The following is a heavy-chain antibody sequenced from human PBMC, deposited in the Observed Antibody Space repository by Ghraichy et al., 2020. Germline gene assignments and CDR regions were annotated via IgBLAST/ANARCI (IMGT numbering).Heavy chain of an antibody. D-gene: IGHD1-20*01. J-gene: IGHJ4*02. V-gene: IGHV3-66*01. Sequence: GESLNISCGASGFYVSDSYMSWVRQAPGKGLEWVSVIYMDDSASYADSVKGRFIISRDNSKNTLYLEMNCLRAEDTAVYYCARIGPYNWNFDYWGQGALVTVSS. CDR1: GFYVSDSY. CDR3: ARIGPYNWNFDY. CDR2: IYMDDSA.